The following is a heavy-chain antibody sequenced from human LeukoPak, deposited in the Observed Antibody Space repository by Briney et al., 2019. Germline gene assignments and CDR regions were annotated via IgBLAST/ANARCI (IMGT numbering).Heavy chain of an antibody. CDR1: GGTFSSYA. CDR3: ARDRGLSSSGWYTVDY. J-gene: IGHJ4*02. CDR2: IIPIFGTA. Sequence: ASVKVSCKASGGTFSSYAISWVRQAPGQGLEWMGGIIPIFGTANYAQKFQGRVTITADESTSTAYMELSSLRSEDTAVYYCARDRGLSSSGWYTVDYWGQGTLVTVSS. D-gene: IGHD6-19*01. V-gene: IGHV1-69*13.